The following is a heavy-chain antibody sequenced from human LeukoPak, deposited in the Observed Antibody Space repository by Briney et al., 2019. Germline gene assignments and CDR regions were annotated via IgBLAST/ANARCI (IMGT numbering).Heavy chain of an antibody. CDR3: ASRERGPICSGGSCYSNYYYGMDV. D-gene: IGHD2-15*01. V-gene: IGHV1-2*02. CDR2: INPNSGGT. J-gene: IGHJ6*02. Sequence: GASVKVSCKASGYTFTGYYMHWVRQAPGQGLEWMGWINPNSGGTNYAQKFQGRVTMTRDTSISTAYMELSRLRSDDTAVYYCASRERGPICSGGSCYSNYYYGMDVWGQGTTVTVSS. CDR1: GYTFTGYY.